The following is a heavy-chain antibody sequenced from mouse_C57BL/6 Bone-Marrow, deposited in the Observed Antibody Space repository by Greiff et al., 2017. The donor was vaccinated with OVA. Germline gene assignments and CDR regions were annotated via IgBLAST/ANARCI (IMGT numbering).Heavy chain of an antibody. D-gene: IGHD1-1*01. CDR3: ASPHYYGSPWFAY. Sequence: QVQLQQSGPGLVQPSQSLSITCTVSGFSLTSYGVHWVRQSPGKGLEWLGVIWSGGSTDYNAAFISRLSISKDNSKSQVFFKMNSLQADDTAIYYCASPHYYGSPWFAYWGQGTLVTVSA. J-gene: IGHJ3*01. CDR1: GFSLTSYG. V-gene: IGHV2-2*01. CDR2: IWSGGST.